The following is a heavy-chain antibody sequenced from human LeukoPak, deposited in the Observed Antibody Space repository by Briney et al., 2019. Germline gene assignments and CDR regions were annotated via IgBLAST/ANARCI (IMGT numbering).Heavy chain of an antibody. CDR3: ARALQEWSGYYSSIDY. V-gene: IGHV3-48*03. J-gene: IGHJ4*02. D-gene: IGHD3-3*01. CDR1: GFTFSSYE. CDR2: ISRSGSTI. Sequence: PGGSLRLSCAASGFTFSSYEINWVRQAPGKGLERVSYISRSGSTIYYADSVKGRFTISRDNAKNSLYLQMNSLRAEDTALYYCARALQEWSGYYSSIDYWGQGTLVTVSS.